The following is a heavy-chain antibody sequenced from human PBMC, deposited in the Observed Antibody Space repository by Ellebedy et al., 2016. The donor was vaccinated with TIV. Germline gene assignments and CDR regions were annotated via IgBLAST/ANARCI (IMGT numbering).Heavy chain of an antibody. V-gene: IGHV3-33*01. Sequence: GESLKISCAASGLTFSSYGMHWVRQAPGKGREWVAVIWYDGSNKYYADSVKGRFTISRDNSKNTLYLQMNSLRAEDTAVYYCARDEMPPPIAAAGDYYYYGMDVWGQGTTVTVSS. D-gene: IGHD6-13*01. CDR3: ARDEMPPPIAAAGDYYYYGMDV. CDR1: GLTFSSYG. CDR2: IWYDGSNK. J-gene: IGHJ6*02.